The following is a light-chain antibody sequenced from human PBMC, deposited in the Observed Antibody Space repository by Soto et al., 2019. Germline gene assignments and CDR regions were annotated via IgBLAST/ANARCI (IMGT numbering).Light chain of an antibody. CDR1: QTVRNNY. J-gene: IGKJ4*01. CDR3: QQYGSSPLT. Sequence: EIVLTQSPGTLSLSPGERGTLSCRASQTVRNNYLAWYQQKPGQAPRLLIYGASSRATGIPDRFSGSGSGTDFSLTISRLEPEHFAVYYCQQYGSSPLTFGGGTKVDIK. CDR2: GAS. V-gene: IGKV3-20*01.